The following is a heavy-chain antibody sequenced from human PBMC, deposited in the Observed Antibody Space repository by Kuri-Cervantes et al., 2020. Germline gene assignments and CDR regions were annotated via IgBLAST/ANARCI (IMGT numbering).Heavy chain of an antibody. D-gene: IGHD2-2*02. CDR1: GFTFSSYG. CDR3: ARDPIPTYYYGMDV. Sequence: GESLKISCAASGFTFSSYGMHWVRQAPGKGLEWVAVISYDGSNKHYADSVKGRFTISRDNSKNTLYLQMNSLRAEDTAVYYCARDPIPTYYYGMDVWGQGTTVTVSS. V-gene: IGHV3-30*03. CDR2: ISYDGSNK. J-gene: IGHJ6*02.